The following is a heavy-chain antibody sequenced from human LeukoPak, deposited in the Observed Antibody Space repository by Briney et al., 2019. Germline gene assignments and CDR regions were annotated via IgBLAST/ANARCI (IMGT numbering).Heavy chain of an antibody. CDR3: ATYRWYSDY. J-gene: IGHJ4*02. V-gene: IGHV3-15*01. Sequence: PGGSLRLSCAASGITFCNAWMSWVRQAPGKGLEWVGRIKSKSDGETTDYAAPVKGRFTISRDDSKNTLYLQMNSLKTEDTAMYYCATYRWYSDYWGQGVLVTVSS. CDR1: GITFCNAW. D-gene: IGHD1-1*01. CDR2: IKSKSDGETT.